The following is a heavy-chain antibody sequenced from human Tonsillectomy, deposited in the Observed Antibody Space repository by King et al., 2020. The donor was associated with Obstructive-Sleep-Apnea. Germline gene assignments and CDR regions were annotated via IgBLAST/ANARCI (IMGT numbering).Heavy chain of an antibody. D-gene: IGHD1-7*01. Sequence: VQLVESGAEVKKPGSSVKVSCTASGGTFSGYAFSWVRQAPGQGLEWMGGIVPMFGSASYAQKFQGRVTITADDSTRTAYMEVSTLRSDDTAVYYCARDLVPGTASGRLLTWGQGTLVTVSS. V-gene: IGHV1-69*01. CDR2: IVPMFGSA. CDR1: GGTFSGYA. J-gene: IGHJ5*02. CDR3: ARDLVPGTASGRLLT.